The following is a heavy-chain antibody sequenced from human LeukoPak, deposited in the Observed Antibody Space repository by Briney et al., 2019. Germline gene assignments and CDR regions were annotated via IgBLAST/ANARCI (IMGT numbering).Heavy chain of an antibody. V-gene: IGHV3-48*01. CDR1: GFTFSDYS. CDR3: ARSRAYAFDI. Sequence: PGGSLRLSCAASGFTFSDYSLNWVRQAPGKGLDWVSYIGTSSGNIHYADSVKGRFTISRDNAKNSLYLQMNSLRAEDTAVYYCARSRAYAFDIWGQGTMVTVSS. CDR2: IGTSSGNI. J-gene: IGHJ3*02. D-gene: IGHD3-10*01.